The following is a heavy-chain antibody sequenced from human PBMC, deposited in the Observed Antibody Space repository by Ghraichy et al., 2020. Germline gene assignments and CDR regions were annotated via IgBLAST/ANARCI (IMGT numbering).Heavy chain of an antibody. CDR1: GGSFSGYY. D-gene: IGHD3-22*01. Sequence: SETLSLTCAVYGGSFSGYYWSWIRQPPGKGLEWIGEINHSGSTNYNPSLKSRVTISVDTSKNQFSLKLSSVTAADTAVYYCARVSGHYYDSSGYPTPSFDFWGQGALVTVSS. V-gene: IGHV4-34*01. CDR3: ARVSGHYYDSSGYPTPSFDF. J-gene: IGHJ4*02. CDR2: INHSGST.